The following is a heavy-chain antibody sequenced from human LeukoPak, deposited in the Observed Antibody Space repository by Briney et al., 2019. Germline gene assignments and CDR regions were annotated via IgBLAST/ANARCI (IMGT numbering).Heavy chain of an antibody. J-gene: IGHJ4*02. Sequence: SETLSLTCTVSGGSISSSSYYWGWIRQPPGKGLEWIGSIYYSGSTYYNPSLKSRVTISVDTSKNQFSLKLSSVTAADTAVYYCARAKPDIVVVPAATLFDYWGQGTLVTVSS. CDR2: IYYSGST. V-gene: IGHV4-39*07. CDR1: GGSISSSSYY. D-gene: IGHD2-2*01. CDR3: ARAKPDIVVVPAATLFDY.